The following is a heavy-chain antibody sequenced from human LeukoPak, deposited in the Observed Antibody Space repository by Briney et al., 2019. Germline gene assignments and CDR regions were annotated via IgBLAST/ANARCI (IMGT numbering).Heavy chain of an antibody. CDR3: AKGISGYSSGWYGSYYFDY. V-gene: IGHV3-23*01. CDR2: ISGSGGST. J-gene: IGHJ4*02. CDR1: GFTFSSYA. Sequence: GGSLRPSCAASGFTFSSYAMSWVRQAPGKGLEWVSAISGSGGSTYYADSVKGRFTISRDNSKNTLYLQMNSLRAEDTAVYYCAKGISGYSSGWYGSYYFDYWGQGTLVTVSS. D-gene: IGHD6-19*01.